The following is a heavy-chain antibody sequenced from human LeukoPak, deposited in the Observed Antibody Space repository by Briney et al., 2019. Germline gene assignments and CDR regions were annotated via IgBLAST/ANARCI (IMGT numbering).Heavy chain of an antibody. CDR3: TRLGGSYSGFDY. Sequence: GGSLRLSCAASGFTFSSYGMHWVRQAPGKGLEWVAVIWYDGSNKYYADSVKGRFTISRDNSKNTLYLQMNSLRAEDTAVYYCTRLGGSYSGFDYWGQGTLVTVSS. CDR2: IWYDGSNK. V-gene: IGHV3-33*01. D-gene: IGHD1-26*01. J-gene: IGHJ4*02. CDR1: GFTFSSYG.